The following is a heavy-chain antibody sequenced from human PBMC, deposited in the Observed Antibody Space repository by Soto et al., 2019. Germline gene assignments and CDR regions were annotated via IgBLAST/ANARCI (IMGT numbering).Heavy chain of an antibody. J-gene: IGHJ6*02. CDR2: IIPIFGTA. D-gene: IGHD6-13*01. Sequence: SVKVSCKASGGTFSSYAISWVRQAPGQGLEWMGGIIPIFGTANYAQKFQGRVTITADESTSTAYMELSSLRSEDTAVYYCATWPQQLVIYYYGMDVWGQGTTVTVSS. V-gene: IGHV1-69*13. CDR3: ATWPQQLVIYYYGMDV. CDR1: GGTFSSYA.